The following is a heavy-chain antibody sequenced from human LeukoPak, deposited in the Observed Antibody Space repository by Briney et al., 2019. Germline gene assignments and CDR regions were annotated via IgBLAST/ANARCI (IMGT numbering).Heavy chain of an antibody. Sequence: ASVKVSCKASGYTFTSYYMHWVRQAPGQGLEWMGIINPSGGSTSYAQKFQGRVTMTRDMSTSTVYMELSRLRSEDTAVYYCARDWQGYSSGWYGEGWFDPWGQGTLVTVSS. J-gene: IGHJ5*02. V-gene: IGHV1-46*01. CDR1: GYTFTSYY. CDR3: ARDWQGYSSGWYGEGWFDP. CDR2: INPSGGST. D-gene: IGHD6-19*01.